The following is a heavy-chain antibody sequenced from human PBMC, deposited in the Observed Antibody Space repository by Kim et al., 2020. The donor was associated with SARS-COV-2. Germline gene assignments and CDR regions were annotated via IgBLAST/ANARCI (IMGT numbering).Heavy chain of an antibody. CDR3: AREAVAGSFDY. CDR2: NT. J-gene: IGHJ4*02. Sequence: NTRNSPQFQARVPITRDTSATPAYLELSGLRSEDTAVYYCAREAVAGSFDYWGQGTLVTVSS. V-gene: IGHV1-3*01. D-gene: IGHD6-19*01.